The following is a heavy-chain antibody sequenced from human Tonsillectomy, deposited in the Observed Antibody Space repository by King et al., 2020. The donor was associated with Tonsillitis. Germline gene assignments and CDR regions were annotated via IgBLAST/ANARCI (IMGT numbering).Heavy chain of an antibody. J-gene: IGHJ5*02. CDR3: ARQGVVVPAGVGRGGVYGDYAGWGQEFLNWFDP. V-gene: IGHV5-10-1*03. Sequence: EVQLVESGAEVKKPGESLRISCKGSGYSFTNYWITWVRQMPGKGLEWLGKIDPSDSYTKYSPSFQGHVTISADKSISTAYLQWSSLKASDTAMYYCARQGVVVPAGVGRGGVYGDYAGWGQEFLNWFDPWGQGTLVTVSS. CDR2: IDPSDSYT. D-gene: IGHD4-17*01. CDR1: GYSFTNYW.